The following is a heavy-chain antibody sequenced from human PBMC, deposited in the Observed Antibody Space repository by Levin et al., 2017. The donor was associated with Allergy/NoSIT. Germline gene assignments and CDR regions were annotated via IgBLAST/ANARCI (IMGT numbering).Heavy chain of an antibody. V-gene: IGHV3-48*03. Sequence: GGSLRLSCAASGFTFSSYEMNWVRRAPGKGLEWVSYISSTGSTIYSANSVKGRFTISRDNAKNALYLHMNSLRAEDTAVYYCARQLGNFWSGYNYFDYWGQGTLVTVSS. CDR2: ISSTGSTI. CDR1: GFTFSSYE. D-gene: IGHD3-3*01. CDR3: ARQLGNFWSGYNYFDY. J-gene: IGHJ4*02.